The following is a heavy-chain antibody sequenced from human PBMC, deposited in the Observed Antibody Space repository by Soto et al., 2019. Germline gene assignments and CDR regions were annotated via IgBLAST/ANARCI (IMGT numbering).Heavy chain of an antibody. CDR1: GYTFTSNG. CDR2: VSAYSGNT. Sequence: ASVKVSCKASGYTFTSNGISWVRQAPGQGLEWMGWVSAYSGNTNYAQKIQGRVTMTTDTSTNTAYMELGSLRSDDTAVYFCARVVKGGVYYDSSGKKSWFDPWGQGTRATVSS. CDR3: ARVVKGGVYYDSSGKKSWFDP. D-gene: IGHD3-22*01. J-gene: IGHJ5*02. V-gene: IGHV1-18*01.